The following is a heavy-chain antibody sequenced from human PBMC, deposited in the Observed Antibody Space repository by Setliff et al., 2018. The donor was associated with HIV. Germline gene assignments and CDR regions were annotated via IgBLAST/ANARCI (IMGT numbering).Heavy chain of an antibody. V-gene: IGHV4-38-2*02. CDR1: GYSISSGYY. J-gene: IGHJ3*02. CDR3: AIGAMIVPRSGAFDI. D-gene: IGHD3-22*01. Sequence: SETLSLTCTVSGYSISSGYYWGWIRQPPGKGLEWIGSIYHSGSTYYNPPLKSRVTISVDTSKNQFSLKLSSVTAADTAVYYCAIGAMIVPRSGAFDIWGQGTMVTVSS. CDR2: IYHSGST.